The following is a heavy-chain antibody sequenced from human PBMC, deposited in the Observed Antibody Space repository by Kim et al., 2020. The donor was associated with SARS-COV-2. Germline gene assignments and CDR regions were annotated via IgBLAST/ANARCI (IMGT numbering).Heavy chain of an antibody. D-gene: IGHD5-18*01. CDR3: ASAEGENKIQLWRHGSYYYYYYGMDV. Sequence: SVKVSCKASGGTFSSYAISWVRQAPGQGLEWMGGIIPIFGTANYAQKFQGRVTITADESTSTAYMELSSLRSEDTAVYYCASAEGENKIQLWRHGSYYYYYYGMDVWGQGTTVTVSS. CDR2: IIPIFGTA. CDR1: GGTFSSYA. V-gene: IGHV1-69*13. J-gene: IGHJ6*02.